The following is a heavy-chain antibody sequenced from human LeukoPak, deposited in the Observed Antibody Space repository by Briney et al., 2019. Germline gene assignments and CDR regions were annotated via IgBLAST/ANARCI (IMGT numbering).Heavy chain of an antibody. V-gene: IGHV4-61*02. CDR1: GGSISSATYY. CDR3: ARGQSPSSWHTPFGY. Sequence: SETLSLTCTVSGGSISSATYYWSWIRQPAGKGLEWIGRIYSRGSTNYNPSLKSRVTISVDTSKNQFSLKLSSVTAADTAVYYCARGQSPSSWHTPFGYWGQGILVTVSS. J-gene: IGHJ4*02. D-gene: IGHD6-13*01. CDR2: IYSRGST.